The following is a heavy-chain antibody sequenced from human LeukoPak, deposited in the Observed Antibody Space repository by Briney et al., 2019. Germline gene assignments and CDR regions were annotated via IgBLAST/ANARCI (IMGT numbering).Heavy chain of an antibody. CDR1: GFTFSSYE. J-gene: IGHJ6*02. D-gene: IGHD3-3*01. CDR3: AIWNGSGMDV. Sequence: GGSLRLSCAASGFTFSSYEMNWVRPAPGKGLEWVSCISSSGNTIYYADSVKGRFTISRDNAKNSLYLQMNSLRAEDTAVYYCAIWNGSGMDVCGQGTTVTVSS. CDR2: ISSSGNTI. V-gene: IGHV3-48*03.